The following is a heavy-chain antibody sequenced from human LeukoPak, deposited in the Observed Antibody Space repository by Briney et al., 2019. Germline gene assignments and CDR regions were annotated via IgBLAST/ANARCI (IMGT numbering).Heavy chain of an antibody. V-gene: IGHV4-61*02. Sequence: SETLSLTCTVFGDSISSGSYFWSWIRQPAGKGLEWIGRIYITGSTSYNPSLKSRVTISVDTSKNQFSLKLSSVTAADTAVYYCARGSIAARPPYYYYMDVWGKGTTVTVSS. J-gene: IGHJ6*03. CDR3: ARGSIAARPPYYYYMDV. CDR1: GDSISSGSYF. CDR2: IYITGST. D-gene: IGHD6-6*01.